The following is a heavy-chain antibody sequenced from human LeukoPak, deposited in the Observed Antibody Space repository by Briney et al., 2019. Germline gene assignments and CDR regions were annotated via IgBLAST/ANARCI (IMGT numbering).Heavy chain of an antibody. J-gene: IGHJ4*02. CDR1: EFTLSSYE. Sequence: PGGSLRLSCAASEFTLSSYEMNWVRQAPGKGLEWVSYISESGSPIYYADSVRGRFTISRDNAQNSLYLQMNSLRAEDTAVYYCATKVAGTTHLSQWGQGTLVIVSS. V-gene: IGHV3-48*03. CDR3: ATKVAGTTHLSQ. D-gene: IGHD6-19*01. CDR2: ISESGSPI.